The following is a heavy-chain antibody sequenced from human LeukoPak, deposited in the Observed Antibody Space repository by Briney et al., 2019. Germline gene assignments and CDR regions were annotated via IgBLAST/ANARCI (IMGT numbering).Heavy chain of an antibody. D-gene: IGHD3-10*01. V-gene: IGHV3-74*01. Sequence: GGSLRLSCAVSGFTFSSYWMHWVGQAPGKGLVWVSRINTDGSSTTYADSVKGRFTIPRVNAKNTLYLQMNSLRAEDTAVYYCARDRGAAYYFDSWGQGTLVTVSS. CDR1: GFTFSSYW. J-gene: IGHJ4*02. CDR2: INTDGSST. CDR3: ARDRGAAYYFDS.